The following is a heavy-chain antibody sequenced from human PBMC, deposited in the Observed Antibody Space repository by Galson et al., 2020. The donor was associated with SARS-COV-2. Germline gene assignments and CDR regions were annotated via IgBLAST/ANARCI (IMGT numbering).Heavy chain of an antibody. CDR3: ARDFYDSSGQYYYYYGMDV. J-gene: IGHJ6*02. CDR2: ISSSSSYT. CDR1: GFTFSDYY. Sequence: GGSLRLSCAASGFTFSDYYMSWIRQAPGKGLEWVSYISSSSSYTNYADSVKGRFTISRDNAKNSLYLQMNSLRAEDTAVYYCARDFYDSSGQYYYYYGMDVWGQGTTVTVSS. V-gene: IGHV3-11*06. D-gene: IGHD3-22*01.